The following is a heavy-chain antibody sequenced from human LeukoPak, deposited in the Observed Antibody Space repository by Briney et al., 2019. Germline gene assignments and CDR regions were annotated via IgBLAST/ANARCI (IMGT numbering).Heavy chain of an antibody. CDR2: IIPIFGTA. V-gene: IGHV1-69*05. D-gene: IGHD3-22*01. Sequence: SVRXSFKASGGTFSSYAISWGRQAPGQGGEWMGGIIPIFGTANYAQKFQGRVTITTDEATSTAYMEMRRQRSEDTAVYYCARVATPSSGYYPLADWGQGTLVTVSS. J-gene: IGHJ4*02. CDR3: ARVATPSSGYYPLAD. CDR1: GGTFSSYA.